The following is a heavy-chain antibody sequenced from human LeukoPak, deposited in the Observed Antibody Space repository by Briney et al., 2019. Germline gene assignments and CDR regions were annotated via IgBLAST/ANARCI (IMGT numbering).Heavy chain of an antibody. J-gene: IGHJ4*02. Sequence: GGSLRLSCAASGFTFGNYAMSWVRQAPGKGLEWVSSISSSGRNTYYADSVKGRLTISRDNSKDTLYLRLNSLRAEDTAVYYCARDPSGIVATPVYWGQGTLVTVSS. D-gene: IGHD5-12*01. CDR2: ISSSGRNT. V-gene: IGHV3-23*01. CDR1: GFTFGNYA. CDR3: ARDPSGIVATPVY.